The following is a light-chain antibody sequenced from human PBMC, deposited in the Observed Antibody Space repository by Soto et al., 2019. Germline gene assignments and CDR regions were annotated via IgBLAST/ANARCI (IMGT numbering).Light chain of an antibody. J-gene: IGKJ4*01. CDR2: DAS. CDR3: QQRSNWLT. V-gene: IGKV3-11*01. CDR1: PSVTNF. Sequence: EIVMTQSPSTLSVSPGERATLSCGASPSVTNFLAWYQQKPGQAPRLLIYDASNRATGIPARLSGSGSGTDFTLTISSLEPEDSAVYYCQQRSNWLTFGGGTKVDIK.